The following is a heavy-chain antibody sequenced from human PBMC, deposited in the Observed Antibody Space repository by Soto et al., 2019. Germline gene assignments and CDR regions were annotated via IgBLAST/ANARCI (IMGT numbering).Heavy chain of an antibody. CDR1: GFTFSSYA. J-gene: IGHJ4*02. Sequence: GGSLRLSCAASGFTFSSYAMHWVRQAPGKGLEWVAVISYDGSNKYYADSVKGRFTISRDNSKNTLYLQMNSLRAEDTAVYYCARDFYYYDSSGYYPFFDYWGQGTLVTVSS. CDR3: ARDFYYYDSSGYYPFFDY. D-gene: IGHD3-22*01. CDR2: ISYDGSNK. V-gene: IGHV3-30-3*01.